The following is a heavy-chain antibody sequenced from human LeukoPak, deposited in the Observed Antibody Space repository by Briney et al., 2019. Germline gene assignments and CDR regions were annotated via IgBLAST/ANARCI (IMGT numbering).Heavy chain of an antibody. V-gene: IGHV3-74*01. D-gene: IGHD1/OR15-1a*01. Sequence: QPRRSLRLSPVGSGFTYSNYWMHSVRQAPRKGPVWVSRINTDGTTTATADSAKGGFPISRDNAKDLLYLQMNGRRADDTAVYYCAKDLSWNTADRWGQGTLVTVSS. J-gene: IGHJ5*02. CDR3: AKDLSWNTADR. CDR2: INTDGTTT. CDR1: GFTYSNYW.